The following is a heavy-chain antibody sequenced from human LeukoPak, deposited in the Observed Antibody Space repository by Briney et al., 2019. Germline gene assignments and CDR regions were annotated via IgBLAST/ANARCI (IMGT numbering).Heavy chain of an antibody. D-gene: IGHD3-22*01. V-gene: IGHV3-30*01. CDR3: ASDTDYYDSSGYTLPFDY. CDR2: ISYDGSNK. CDR1: GFTFSSYA. Sequence: PGGSLRLSCAASGFTFSSYAMHWVRQAPGKGLEWVAVISYDGSNKYYADSVKGRFTISRDNSKDTLYLQMNSLRAEDTAVYYCASDTDYYDSSGYTLPFDYWGQGTLVTVSS. J-gene: IGHJ4*02.